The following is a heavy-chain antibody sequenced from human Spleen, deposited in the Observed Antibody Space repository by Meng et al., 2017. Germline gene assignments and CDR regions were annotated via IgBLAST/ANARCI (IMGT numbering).Heavy chain of an antibody. D-gene: IGHD3-10*01. CDR1: GFTVSHNY. CDR3: ARSRVTYYYGSGSQFGY. J-gene: IGHJ4*02. Sequence: ESLKISCAASGFTVSHNYMSWVRQAPGKGLEWIGEINHSGSTNYNPSLKSRVTISVDTSKNQFSLKLSSVTAADTAVYYCARSRVTYYYGSGSQFGYWGQGTLVTVSS. V-gene: IGHV4-34*01. CDR2: INHSGST.